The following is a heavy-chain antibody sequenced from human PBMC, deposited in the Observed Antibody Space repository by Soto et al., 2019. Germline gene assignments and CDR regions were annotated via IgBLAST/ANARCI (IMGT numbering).Heavy chain of an antibody. Sequence: QVQLVESGGGVVQPGRSLRLSCAASGFTFSSYGMHWVRQAPGKGLEWVAVIWYDGSNKYYADSVKGRFTISRDNSKNKLYLQMNSLRAEDTAVYYCARGDFWSGYTSFVDYWGQGTLVTVSS. V-gene: IGHV3-33*01. J-gene: IGHJ4*02. CDR2: IWYDGSNK. CDR3: ARGDFWSGYTSFVDY. CDR1: GFTFSSYG. D-gene: IGHD3-3*01.